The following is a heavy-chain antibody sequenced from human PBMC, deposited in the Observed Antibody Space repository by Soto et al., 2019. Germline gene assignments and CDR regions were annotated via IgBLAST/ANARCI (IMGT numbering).Heavy chain of an antibody. D-gene: IGHD3-3*01. CDR3: ARRKSIFGRWYMDV. CDR2: INHSGST. V-gene: IGHV4-34*01. CDR1: GGSFSGYY. Sequence: SETLSLTCAVYGGSFSGYYWSWIRQPPGKGLEWIGEINHSGSTNYNPSLKSRVTISVDTSKNQFSLKLSSVTAADTAVYYCARRKSIFGRWYMDVWGKGTTVTVSS. J-gene: IGHJ6*03.